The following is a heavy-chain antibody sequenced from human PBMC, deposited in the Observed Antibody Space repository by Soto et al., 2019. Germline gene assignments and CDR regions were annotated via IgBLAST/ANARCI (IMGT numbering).Heavy chain of an antibody. CDR2: ISYDGSNK. CDR1: GFTFSSYA. CDR3: ARARRYGDSTEYFQH. D-gene: IGHD4-17*01. J-gene: IGHJ1*01. V-gene: IGHV3-30-3*01. Sequence: QVQLVESGGGVVQPGRSLRLSCAASGFTFSSYAMHWVRQAPGKGLEWVAVISYDGSNKYYADSVKGRFTISRDNSKNPLYLQMNSLRAEDTAVYYCARARRYGDSTEYFQHWGQGTLVTVSS.